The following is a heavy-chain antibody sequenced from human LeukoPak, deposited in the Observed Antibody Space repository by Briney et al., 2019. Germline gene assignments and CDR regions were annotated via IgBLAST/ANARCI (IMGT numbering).Heavy chain of an antibody. J-gene: IGHJ6*03. D-gene: IGHD3-10*01. CDR1: GYTFTGYY. CDR3: ARDVGEGWFGEFIYYYYYMDV. CDR2: INPSGGST. Sequence: ASVKVSCKASGYTFTGYYMHWVRQAPGQGLEWMGIINPSGGSTSYAQKFQGRVTMTRDTSTSTVYMELSSLRSEDTAVYYCARDVGEGWFGEFIYYYYYMDVWGKGTTVTVSS. V-gene: IGHV1-46*01.